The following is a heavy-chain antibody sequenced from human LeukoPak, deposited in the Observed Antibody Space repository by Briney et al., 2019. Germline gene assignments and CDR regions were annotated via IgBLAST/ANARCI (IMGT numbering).Heavy chain of an antibody. D-gene: IGHD3-22*01. CDR2: ISAYNGNT. CDR3: AREYYDEGYPGY. J-gene: IGHJ4*02. V-gene: IGHV1-18*01. CDR1: GYTFTSYG. Sequence: ASVKVSCKASGYTFTSYGISWVRQAPGQGLEWMGWISAYNGNTNYAQKLQGRVTMSTDTSTSTAYMELRSLRSDDTAVYYCAREYYDEGYPGYWGQGTLVTVSS.